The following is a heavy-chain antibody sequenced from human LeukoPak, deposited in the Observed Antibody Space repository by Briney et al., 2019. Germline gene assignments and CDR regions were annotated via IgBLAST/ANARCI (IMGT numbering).Heavy chain of an antibody. CDR1: GFTFSSYA. CDR2: ISGSGGST. V-gene: IGHV3-23*01. D-gene: IGHD3-3*01. J-gene: IGHJ6*03. CDR3: AKGPITIFGVALSPMDV. Sequence: GGSLRLSCAASGFTFSSYAMSWVRQAPGKGLEWVSAISGSGGSTYYADSVKGRFTISRDNSKNTLYLQMNGLRAEDTAVYYCAKGPITIFGVALSPMDVWGKGTTVTVSS.